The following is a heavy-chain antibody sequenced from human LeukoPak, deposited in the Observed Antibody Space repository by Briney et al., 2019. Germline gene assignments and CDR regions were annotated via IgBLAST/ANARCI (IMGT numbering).Heavy chain of an antibody. CDR1: GYTFTSYY. CDR3: ARDGVCGSSTSCYVFDY. J-gene: IGHJ4*02. CDR2: INPSGGST. Sequence: GASVKFSCKASGYTFTSYYMHWVRQAPGQGLEWMGIINPSGGSTNYAQKFQGRVTMTRDTSTSTVYMELSSLRSEDTAVYYCARDGVCGSSTSCYVFDYWGQGTLVTVSS. D-gene: IGHD2-2*01. V-gene: IGHV1-46*01.